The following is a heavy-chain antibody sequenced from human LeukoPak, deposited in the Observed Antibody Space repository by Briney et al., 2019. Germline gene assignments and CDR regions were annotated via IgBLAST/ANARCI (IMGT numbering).Heavy chain of an antibody. J-gene: IGHJ4*02. CDR1: GSTLSSYG. Sequence: GGPLRLPCAASGSTLSSYGMHWVRQAPGKGLVWVSRINSDGSNTSYADSVKGRFTISRDNAKNTLYLQMNSLRGEETAVYYCARVVAPMGPPSDYWGQGTLVTVSS. CDR3: ARVVAPMGPPSDY. CDR2: INSDGSNT. V-gene: IGHV3-74*01. D-gene: IGHD3-10*01.